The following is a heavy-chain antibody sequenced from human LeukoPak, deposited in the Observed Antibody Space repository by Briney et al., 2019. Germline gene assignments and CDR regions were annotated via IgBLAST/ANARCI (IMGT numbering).Heavy chain of an antibody. CDR3: AKDEGDYYGSGSYDY. CDR1: GFIFSSYA. D-gene: IGHD3-10*01. V-gene: IGHV3-23*01. J-gene: IGHJ4*02. Sequence: PGGSLRLSCAASGFIFSSYAMSWVRQAPGKGLEWVSAISGSGGSTYYADSVKGRFTISRDNSKNTLYMQMNSLRAEDTAVYYCAKDEGDYYGSGSYDYWGQGTLVSVSS. CDR2: ISGSGGST.